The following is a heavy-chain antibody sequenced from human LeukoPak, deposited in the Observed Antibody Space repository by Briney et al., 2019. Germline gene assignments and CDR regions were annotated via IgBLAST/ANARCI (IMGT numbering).Heavy chain of an antibody. V-gene: IGHV4-39*07. J-gene: IGHJ3*02. D-gene: IGHD5-24*01. CDR1: GGFISSSSYY. CDR3: ARENRDGYLQDAFDI. CDR2: IYYSGST. Sequence: SETLSLTCTVSGGFISSSSYYWGWIRQPPGKGLEWIGSIYYSGSTYYNPSLKSRVTISVDTSKNQFSLKLSSVTAADTAVYYCARENRDGYLQDAFDIWGQGTMVTVSS.